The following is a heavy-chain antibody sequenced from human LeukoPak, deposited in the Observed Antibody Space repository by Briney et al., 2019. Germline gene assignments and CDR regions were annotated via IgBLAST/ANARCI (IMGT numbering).Heavy chain of an antibody. V-gene: IGHV4-34*01. Sequence: SETLSLTCAVYGGSFSGYYWSWIRQPPGKGLEWIGEIKHSGSNNYNPTLKSRVTISVATSKNQFSLKLSSVTAADTAVYYCAVNYYDSSGYRFWGQGTLVTVSS. D-gene: IGHD3-22*01. CDR1: GGSFSGYY. J-gene: IGHJ4*02. CDR2: IKHSGSN. CDR3: AVNYYDSSGYRF.